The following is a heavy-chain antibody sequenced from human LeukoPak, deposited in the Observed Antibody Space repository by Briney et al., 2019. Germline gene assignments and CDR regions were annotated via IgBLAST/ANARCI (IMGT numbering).Heavy chain of an antibody. V-gene: IGHV1-46*01. CDR1: GYTFTSYY. CDR2: INPSGGST. D-gene: IGHD5-12*01. CDR3: VRSVNSGYDLAIDY. J-gene: IGHJ4*02. Sequence: ASVKVSCKASGYTFTSYYMHWVRQAPGQGPEWMGIINPSGGSTSYAQKFQGRVTMTRDMSTSTVYMELSSLRSEDTAVYYCVRSVNSGYDLAIDYWGQGTLVTVSS.